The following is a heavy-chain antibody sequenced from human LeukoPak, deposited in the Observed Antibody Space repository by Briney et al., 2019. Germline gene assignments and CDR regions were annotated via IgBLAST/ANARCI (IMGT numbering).Heavy chain of an antibody. CDR3: TRERRGSYYAFES. CDR2: VTSGSGST. D-gene: IGHD3-16*01. J-gene: IGHJ4*02. CDR1: GFSVSDYS. V-gene: IGHV3-11*05. Sequence: GGSLRLSCAASGFSVSDYSISWIRQSPGKGLAWISYVTSGSGSTNYADSVKGRFTISRDNAKNSVALQLDGLRADDTAVYFCTRERRGSYYAFESWGQGTLVTVSS.